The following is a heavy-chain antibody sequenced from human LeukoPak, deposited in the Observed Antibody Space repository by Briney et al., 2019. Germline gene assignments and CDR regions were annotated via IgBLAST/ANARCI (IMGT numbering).Heavy chain of an antibody. Sequence: PSETLSLTCTVSGGSISSYYWSWIRQPPGKGLEWIGYIHYSGSTNYNPSLKSRVTISVDTSKNQFSLKLSSVTAADTAVYYCARAVRGYYYGSGSTSTLDYWGQGTLVTVSS. CDR2: IHYSGST. V-gene: IGHV4-59*01. J-gene: IGHJ4*02. D-gene: IGHD3-10*01. CDR3: ARAVRGYYYGSGSTSTLDY. CDR1: GGSISSYY.